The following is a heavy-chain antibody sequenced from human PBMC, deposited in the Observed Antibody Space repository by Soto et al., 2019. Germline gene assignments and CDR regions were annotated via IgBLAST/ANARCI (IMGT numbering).Heavy chain of an antibody. V-gene: IGHV1-18*01. CDR1: GYTFSNYG. CDR3: ARVVPGAEAWFGP. J-gene: IGHJ5*02. CDR2: ISLYSDGT. D-gene: IGHD2-2*01. Sequence: QVQLVQSGGEVKRPGASVTVSCKTSGYTFSNYGITWVRQAPGQPLEWLGWISLYSDGTNYAQKFQGRVSMTTDTSTTTAYRELRSLRSDDTAVYYCARVVPGAEAWFGPWGQGTLVTVSS.